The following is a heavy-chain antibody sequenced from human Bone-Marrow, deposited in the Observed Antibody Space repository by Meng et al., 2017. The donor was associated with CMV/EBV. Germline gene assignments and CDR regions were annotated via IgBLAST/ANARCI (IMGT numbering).Heavy chain of an antibody. CDR3: ARGGGSSDY. CDR1: GGSISSYY. Sequence: GSLRLSCTVSGGSISSYYWSWIRQPPGKGLEWIGYIYYSGSTNYNPSLKSRVTISVDTSKNQFSLRLTSVTAADTAVYYCARGGGSSDYWGQGTLVTFSS. V-gene: IGHV4-59*01. CDR2: IYYSGST. D-gene: IGHD2-15*01. J-gene: IGHJ4*02.